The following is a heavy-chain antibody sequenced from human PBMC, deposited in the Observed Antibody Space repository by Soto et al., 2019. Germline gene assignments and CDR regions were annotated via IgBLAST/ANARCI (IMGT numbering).Heavy chain of an antibody. CDR1: GGTFSSYA. Sequence: SVKVSCKASGGTFSSYAISWVRQAPGQGLEWMGGIIPIFGTANYAQKFQGRVTITADESTSTAYMELSGLRSEDTAVYYCARDNSREMATIRPCAFDIWGQGTMVTVSS. V-gene: IGHV1-69*13. D-gene: IGHD5-12*01. CDR2: IIPIFGTA. CDR3: ARDNSREMATIRPCAFDI. J-gene: IGHJ3*02.